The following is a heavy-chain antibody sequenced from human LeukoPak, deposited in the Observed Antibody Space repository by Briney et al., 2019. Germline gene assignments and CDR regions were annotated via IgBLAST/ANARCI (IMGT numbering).Heavy chain of an antibody. V-gene: IGHV3-20*04. CDR3: AKDRSSSWTTGAFDI. CDR1: GFTFDDCG. CDR2: INWNGGST. J-gene: IGHJ3*02. Sequence: GGSLRLSCAASGFTFDDCGMSWVRQAPGKGLEWVSGINWNGGSTGYADSVKGRFTISRDNAKNSLYLQMNSLRAEDTALYYCAKDRSSSWTTGAFDIWGQGTMVTVSS. D-gene: IGHD6-13*01.